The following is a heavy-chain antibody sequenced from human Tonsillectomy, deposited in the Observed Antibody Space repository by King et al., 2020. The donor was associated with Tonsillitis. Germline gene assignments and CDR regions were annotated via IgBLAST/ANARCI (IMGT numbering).Heavy chain of an antibody. CDR2: INSDGSST. Sequence: VQLVESGGGLVQPGGSLRLSCAASGFTFSTYWMHWVLQAPGKGLVWVSRINSDGSSTSCADSVKGRFTISRDNAKNTLFLQMNSLSAEDTAVYYCARDLRSSGWYIDYWGQGPLVTVSS. D-gene: IGHD6-19*01. CDR3: ARDLRSSGWYIDY. CDR1: GFTFSTYW. J-gene: IGHJ4*02. V-gene: IGHV3-74*01.